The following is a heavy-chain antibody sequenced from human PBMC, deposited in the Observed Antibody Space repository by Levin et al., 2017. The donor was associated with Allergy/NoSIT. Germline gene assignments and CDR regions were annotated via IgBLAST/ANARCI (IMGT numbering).Heavy chain of an antibody. CDR2: ISWNSGSI. D-gene: IGHD6-19*01. CDR1: GFTFDDYA. CDR3: AKDMRSSGWLDY. J-gene: IGHJ4*02. Sequence: GGSLRLSCAASGFTFDDYAMHWVRQAPGKGLEWVSGISWNSGSIGYADSVKGRFTISRDNAKNSLYLQMNSLRAEDTALYYCAKDMRSSGWLDYWGQGTLVTVSS. V-gene: IGHV3-9*01.